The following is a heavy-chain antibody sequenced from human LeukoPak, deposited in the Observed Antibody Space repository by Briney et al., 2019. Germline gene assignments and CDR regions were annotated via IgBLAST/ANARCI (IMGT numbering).Heavy chain of an antibody. J-gene: IGHJ4*02. Sequence: ASVKVSCKASGYTFSDYFVHWVRQAPGQGLEWMGWINPKSGVTKYAQKFQGRVTMVRDTATSTVYVDLSSLTSDDTAVYFCARGWGSLYYFDFWGQGTLVTVSS. CDR2: INPKSGVT. D-gene: IGHD3-16*01. V-gene: IGHV1-2*02. CDR1: GYTFSDYF. CDR3: ARGWGSLYYFDF.